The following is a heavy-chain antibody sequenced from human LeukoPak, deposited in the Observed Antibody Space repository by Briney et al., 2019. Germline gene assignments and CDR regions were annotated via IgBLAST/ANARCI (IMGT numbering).Heavy chain of an antibody. CDR3: TTDPLDIVVVPAAQ. V-gene: IGHV1-69*04. CDR1: GGTFSSYA. D-gene: IGHD2-2*01. Sequence: SVKVSCKASGGTFSSYAISWVRQAPGQGLEWMGRIIPILGIANYAQKFQGRVTITADKSTSTAYMGLSSLRSEDTAVYYCTTDPLDIVVVPAAQGGQGTLVTVSS. J-gene: IGHJ4*02. CDR2: IIPILGIA.